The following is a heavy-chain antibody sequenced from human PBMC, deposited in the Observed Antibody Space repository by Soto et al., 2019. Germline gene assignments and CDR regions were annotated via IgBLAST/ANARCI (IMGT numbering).Heavy chain of an antibody. CDR1: GYTFTGYY. CDR2: INPNSGGT. CDR3: ARDRRTYCSSTSCPYYFDY. Sequence: QVQLVQSGAEVKKPGASVKVSCKASGYTFTGYYMHWVRQAPGQGLEWMGWINPNSGGTNYAQKFQGWATMTRDTSISTAYMELSRLRSDDTAVYYCARDRRTYCSSTSCPYYFDYWGQGTLVTVSS. J-gene: IGHJ4*02. V-gene: IGHV1-2*04. D-gene: IGHD2-2*01.